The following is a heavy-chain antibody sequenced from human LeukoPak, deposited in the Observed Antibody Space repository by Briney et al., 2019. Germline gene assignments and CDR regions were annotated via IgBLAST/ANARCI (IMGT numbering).Heavy chain of an antibody. CDR2: INHSGST. CDR1: GGSFSGYY. V-gene: IGHV4-34*01. D-gene: IGHD6-13*01. J-gene: IGHJ5*02. CDR3: ARVGYSRGNWFDP. Sequence: SETLSLTCAVYGGSFSGYYWSWIRQPPGKGLEWIGEINHSGSTNYNPSLKSRVTVSVDTSKNQFSLKLSSVTAADTAVYYCARVGYSRGNWFDPWGQGTLVTVSS.